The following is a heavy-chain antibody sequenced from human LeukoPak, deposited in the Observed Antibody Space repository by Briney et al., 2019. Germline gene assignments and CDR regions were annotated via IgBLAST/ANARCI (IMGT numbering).Heavy chain of an antibody. J-gene: IGHJ4*02. Sequence: ASVKVSCKASGYTFTGYYMHWVRQAPGQGPEWMGWINPNSGNPTYAQGFTGRFVFSLDTSVSTAYLQISSLKAEDTAVYYCARVGYSSSWSFDYWGQGTLVTVSS. CDR2: INPNSGNP. D-gene: IGHD6-13*01. V-gene: IGHV7-4-1*02. CDR3: ARVGYSSSWSFDY. CDR1: GYTFTGYY.